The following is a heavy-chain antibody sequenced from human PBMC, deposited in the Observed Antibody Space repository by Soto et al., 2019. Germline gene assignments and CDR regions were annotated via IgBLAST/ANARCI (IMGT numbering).Heavy chain of an antibody. CDR3: AKHNSGGWFDP. CDR1: GGSISSSNW. Sequence: PSETPSLTCAVSGGSISSSNWWSWVRQPPGKGLEWIGEIYHSGSTNYNPSLKSRVTISLDKSKNQFSLKLSSVTAADTAIYYCAKHNSGGWFDPWGQGTLVT. D-gene: IGHD6-19*01. CDR2: IYHSGST. V-gene: IGHV4-4*02. J-gene: IGHJ5*02.